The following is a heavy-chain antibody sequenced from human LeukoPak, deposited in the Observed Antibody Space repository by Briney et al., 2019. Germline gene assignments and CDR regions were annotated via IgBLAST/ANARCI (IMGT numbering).Heavy chain of an antibody. D-gene: IGHD5-12*01. V-gene: IGHV1-8*01. CDR2: MNPNSGNT. Sequence: ASVKVSCKASGYTFTSYDINWVRQATGQGLEWMGWMNPNSGNTGYAQKFQGRVTMTRNTSISTAYMELSSLRSEDTAVYYCARLGYDRRVVDYWGQGTLATVSS. CDR3: ARLGYDRRVVDY. J-gene: IGHJ4*02. CDR1: GYTFTSYD.